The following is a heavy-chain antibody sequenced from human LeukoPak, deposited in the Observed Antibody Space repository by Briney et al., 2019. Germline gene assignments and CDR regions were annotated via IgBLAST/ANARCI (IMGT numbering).Heavy chain of an antibody. J-gene: IGHJ6*02. D-gene: IGHD6-13*01. V-gene: IGHV1-69*13. CDR1: GGTFSSYA. CDR2: IIPIFGTA. Sequence: ASVKVSCKASGGTFSSYAISWVRQAPGQGLEWMGGIIPIFGTANYAQKFQGRVTITADESTSTAYMELSSLRSEDTAVYYCARDRVIRDRSWYSLAYYCYYGMDVWGQGTTVTVSS. CDR3: ARDRVIRDRSWYSLAYYCYYGMDV.